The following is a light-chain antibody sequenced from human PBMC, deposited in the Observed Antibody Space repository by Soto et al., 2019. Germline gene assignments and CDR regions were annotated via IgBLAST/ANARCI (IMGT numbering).Light chain of an antibody. Sequence: QSALTQPASVSGSPGQSITISCTGTSSDVGTYNYVSWYQQHPGKAPKLMIYDVSNRPSGVSNRFSGSKSGNKASLTISGLQAEDEADYYCSSHTGSTVVFGGGTKLTVL. CDR3: SSHTGSTVV. CDR1: SSDVGTYNY. J-gene: IGLJ2*01. V-gene: IGLV2-14*01. CDR2: DVS.